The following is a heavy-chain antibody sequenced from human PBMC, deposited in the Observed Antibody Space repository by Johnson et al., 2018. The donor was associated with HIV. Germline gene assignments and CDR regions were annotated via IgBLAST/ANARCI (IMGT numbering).Heavy chain of an antibody. V-gene: IGHV3-30*02. CDR2: IRYDGDNK. CDR1: GFIFSSYG. J-gene: IGHJ3*02. Sequence: QVQLVESGGGVVQPGGSLRLSGAASGFIFSSYGMHWVRQAPGKGPEWVSYIRYDGDNKYYVDSVKGRFTISRDNHNNTLYLQTSSLRLEDTAVYYCAKEGGYSYGYGGDQTGDAFDIWGQGTTVTVSS. D-gene: IGHD5-18*01. CDR3: AKEGGYSYGYGGDQTGDAFDI.